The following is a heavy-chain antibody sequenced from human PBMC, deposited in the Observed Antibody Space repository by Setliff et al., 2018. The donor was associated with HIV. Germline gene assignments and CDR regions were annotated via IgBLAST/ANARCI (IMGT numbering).Heavy chain of an antibody. CDR3: ARGDRRIIAASGSGWFDP. V-gene: IGHV4-39*01. D-gene: IGHD6-13*01. J-gene: IGHJ5*02. Sequence: SETLSLTCTVSGGSISSGSYYWGWLRQPPGKGLERIGSIYYSGSTYYNPSLKSRVTLSLDTSNNQLFLKLTSVTAADTAVYYCARGDRRIIAASGSGWFDPWGQGTLVTVSS. CDR1: GGSISSGSYY. CDR2: IYYSGST.